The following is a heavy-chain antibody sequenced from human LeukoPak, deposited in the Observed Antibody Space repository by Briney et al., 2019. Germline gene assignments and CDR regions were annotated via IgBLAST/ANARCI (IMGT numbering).Heavy chain of an antibody. D-gene: IGHD6-6*01. V-gene: IGHV1-24*01. CDR2: FDPEDGET. CDR1: GYTLTELS. CDR3: ATALQIAARPRLDY. J-gene: IGHJ4*02. Sequence: ASVKVSCKVSGYTLTELSMHWVRQAPGKGLEWMGGFDPEDGETIYAQKFQGRVTMTEDTSTDTAYMELSSLRSEDTAVYYCATALQIAARPRLDYWGQGTLVTVSS.